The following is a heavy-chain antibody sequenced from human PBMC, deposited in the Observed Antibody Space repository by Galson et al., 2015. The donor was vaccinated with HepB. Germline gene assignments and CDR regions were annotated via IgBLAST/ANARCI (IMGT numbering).Heavy chain of an antibody. CDR2: IIPILGRT. CDR3: ARDSFYDDSSASYPRGYSYHMDV. D-gene: IGHD3-22*01. CDR1: GYTFTSYG. J-gene: IGHJ4*02. V-gene: IGHV1-69*04. Sequence: SVKVSCKASGYTFTSYGISWVRQAPGQGLEWMGRIIPILGRTNYAQKFQGRVTITADMSTSTAYMELSSLRSEDTAVYFCARDSFYDDSSASYPRGYSYHMDVWGQGTLVTVSS.